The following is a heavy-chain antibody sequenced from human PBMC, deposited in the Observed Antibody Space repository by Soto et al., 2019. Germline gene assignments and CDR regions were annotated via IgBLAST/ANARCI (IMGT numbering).Heavy chain of an antibody. D-gene: IGHD5-12*01. CDR2: IYPGDSDT. J-gene: IGHJ6*02. V-gene: IGHV5-51*01. Sequence: GESLKISCKGSGYSFTSYWIGWVRQMPGKGLEWMGIIYPGDSDTRYSPSFQGQVTISADKSISTAYLQWSSLKASDTAMYYCARLPYSGYENYYYYYGMDVWGQGTTVTVSS. CDR3: ARLPYSGYENYYYYYGMDV. CDR1: GYSFTSYW.